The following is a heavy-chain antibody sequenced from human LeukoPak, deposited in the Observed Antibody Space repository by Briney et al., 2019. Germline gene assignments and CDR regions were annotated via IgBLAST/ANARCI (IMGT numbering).Heavy chain of an antibody. CDR2: IYYSGST. V-gene: IGHV4-30-4*01. D-gene: IGHD2-2*01. J-gene: IGHJ4*02. CDR3: ARDQRVCSSTSCYLTSDY. CDR1: GGSISSGDYY. Sequence: SETLSLTCTVSGGSISSGDYYWSWIRQPPGKGLEWIGYIYYSGSTYYNPSLKSRVTISVDTSKNQFSLKLSSVTAADTAVYYCARDQRVCSSTSCYLTSDYWGQGTLVTVSS.